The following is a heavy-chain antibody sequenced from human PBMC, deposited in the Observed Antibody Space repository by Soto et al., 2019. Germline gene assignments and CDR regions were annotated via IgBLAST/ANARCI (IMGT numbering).Heavy chain of an antibody. J-gene: IGHJ3*02. CDR1: GYSFTSYW. V-gene: IGHV5-51*01. Sequence: PGESLKISCKGSGYSFTSYWIGWVRQMPGKGLEWMGIIYPGDSDTRYSPSFQGQVTISADKSISTAYLQWSSLKASDTAMYYCASTDYDILTRWTFAFDIWGQGTMVTVSS. D-gene: IGHD3-9*01. CDR2: IYPGDSDT. CDR3: ASTDYDILTRWTFAFDI.